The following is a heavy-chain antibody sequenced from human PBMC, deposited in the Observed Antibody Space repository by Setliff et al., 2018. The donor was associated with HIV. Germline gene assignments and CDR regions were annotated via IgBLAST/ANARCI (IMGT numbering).Heavy chain of an antibody. CDR3: ARIFGDQGYYYGMDV. V-gene: IGHV4-34*01. CDR1: GGSFNGYS. J-gene: IGHJ6*02. CDR2: INHSGRT. Sequence: ETLSLTCAVYGGSFNGYSWTWIRQAPGKGLEWIGEINHSGRTKYNPSLKSRVTLSVDTSKNQFSLKLTSVTAADTAVYYCARIFGDQGYYYGMDVWGQGTTVTVSS. D-gene: IGHD3-3*01.